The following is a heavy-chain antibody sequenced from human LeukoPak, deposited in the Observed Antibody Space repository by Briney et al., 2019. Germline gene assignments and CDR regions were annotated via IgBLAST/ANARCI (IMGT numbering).Heavy chain of an antibody. J-gene: IGHJ4*02. D-gene: IGHD2-2*01. CDR2: IISIFDTA. CDR1: GGTFSSYA. Sequence: SVKVSCEASGGTFSSYAISWVRPAPGQGLEWMGGIISIFDTANYAQKFQGRVTITADKTTSTAYMELSTLRSEDTAVYYCASLECSNTSCYDYWGQGTLVTVSS. CDR3: ASLECSNTSCYDY. V-gene: IGHV1-69*06.